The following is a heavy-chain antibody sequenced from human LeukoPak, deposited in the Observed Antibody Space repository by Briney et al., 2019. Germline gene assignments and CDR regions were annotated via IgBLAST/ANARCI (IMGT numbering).Heavy chain of an antibody. CDR2: ISGSGGST. CDR3: AKGTPASTGYYDILTGYHGAFDI. D-gene: IGHD3-9*01. V-gene: IGHV3-23*01. Sequence: GGSLRLSCAASGFTFSSYAMSWVRQAPGKGLEWVSAISGSGGSTYYADSVKGRFTISRDNSKNTPYLQMNSLRAEDTAVYYCAKGTPASTGYYDILTGYHGAFDIWGRGTMVTVSS. CDR1: GFTFSSYA. J-gene: IGHJ3*02.